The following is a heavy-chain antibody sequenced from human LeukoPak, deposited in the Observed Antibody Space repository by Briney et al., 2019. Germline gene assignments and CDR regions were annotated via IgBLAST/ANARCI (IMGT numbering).Heavy chain of an antibody. CDR2: ISSSSSYI. CDR3: ARAYYDFWSGTDKDAFDI. D-gene: IGHD3-3*01. Sequence: GGSLRLSCAASGFTFSSYSMNWVRQAPGKGLEWVSSISSSSSYIYYADSVKGRFTISRDNAKNSLYLQMNSLRAEDTAVYYCARAYYDFWSGTDKDAFDIWGQGTMVTVSS. CDR1: GFTFSSYS. V-gene: IGHV3-21*01. J-gene: IGHJ3*02.